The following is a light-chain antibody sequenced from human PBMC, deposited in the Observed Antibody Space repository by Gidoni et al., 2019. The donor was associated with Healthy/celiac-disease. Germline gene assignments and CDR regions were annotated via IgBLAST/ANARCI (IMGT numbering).Light chain of an antibody. CDR1: QRISSG. CDR2: KAS. V-gene: IGKV1-5*03. J-gene: IGKJ4*01. CDR3: QQYNSYPLT. Sequence: QRTNAPSTRCVSRGDRVTITCRASQRISSGLAWYQQKPGKAPKLLIYKASSLDSGVPSRFSGIGSGTELTLTFSGLQPDDFSVYYYQQYNSYPLTFGGGTKVEIK.